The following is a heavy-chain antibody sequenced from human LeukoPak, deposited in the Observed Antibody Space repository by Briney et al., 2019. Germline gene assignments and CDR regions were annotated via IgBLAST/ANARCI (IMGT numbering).Heavy chain of an antibody. V-gene: IGHV4-39*07. CDR1: GGSIGSTGSF. D-gene: IGHD2-15*01. CDR2: IYSGGIT. J-gene: IGHJ4*02. Sequence: SETLSLTCSVSGGSIGSTGSFWGWIRQPPGKGLEWIGSIYSGGITYYNPSLKSRVSISEDTSKNQFSLKMTSMTAADTAIHYCWLEKVVAAYFDSWGQGTLVTVSS. CDR3: WLEKVVAAYFDS.